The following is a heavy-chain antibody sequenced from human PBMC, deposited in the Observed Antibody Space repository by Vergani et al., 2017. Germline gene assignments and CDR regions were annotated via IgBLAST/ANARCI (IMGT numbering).Heavy chain of an antibody. CDR3: ARARGVYGDYFDY. V-gene: IGHV3-30*03. CDR1: GFTFSSYG. CDR2: ISYDGSNK. J-gene: IGHJ4*02. D-gene: IGHD4-17*01. Sequence: QVQLVESGGGVVQPGRSLRLSCAASGFTFSSYGMHWVRQAPGKGLEWVAVISYDGSNKYYADSVKGRFTISRDNSKNTLYLQMNSLRAEDTAIYYCARARGVYGDYFDYWGQGTLVTVSS.